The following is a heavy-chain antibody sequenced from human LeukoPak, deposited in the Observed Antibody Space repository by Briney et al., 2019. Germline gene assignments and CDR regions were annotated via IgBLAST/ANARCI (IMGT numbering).Heavy chain of an antibody. Sequence: GASVKVSCKASGGTFSSYAISWVRQAPGQGLEWMGWINPNSGGTNYAQDFQGRVTMTRDTSISTAYMEMSRLRSDDTTVYYCARDGNFDYWGQGTLVTVSS. CDR3: ARDGNFDY. CDR1: GGTFSSYA. J-gene: IGHJ4*02. D-gene: IGHD1-26*01. CDR2: INPNSGGT. V-gene: IGHV1-2*02.